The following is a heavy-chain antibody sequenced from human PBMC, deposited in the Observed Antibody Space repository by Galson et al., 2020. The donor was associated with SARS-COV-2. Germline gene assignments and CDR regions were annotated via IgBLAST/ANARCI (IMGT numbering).Heavy chain of an antibody. CDR1: GFTFSSYG. J-gene: IGHJ4*02. D-gene: IGHD6-13*01. V-gene: IGHV3-30*02. Sequence: GESLKISCATSGFTFSSYGMHWVRQAPGKGLEWVAFIRSDESKKNYADSVKGRFTISRDNSMDTLYLQMNSLRVEDTAVYYCAKDPSTTAATDFDYWGQGTQVTVSS. CDR2: IRSDESKK. CDR3: AKDPSTTAATDFDY.